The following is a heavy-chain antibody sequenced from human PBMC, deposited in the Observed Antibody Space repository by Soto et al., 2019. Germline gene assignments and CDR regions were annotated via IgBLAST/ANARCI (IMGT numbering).Heavy chain of an antibody. CDR1: GGSISSSSYF. CDR2: IYYSGST. CDR3: ARHPSDFWFDP. V-gene: IGHV4-39*01. D-gene: IGHD2-21*02. Sequence: QLQLQESGPGLVKPSETLSLTGTVSGGSISSSSYFWGWIRQPPGKGLEWIGSIYYSGSTYYNPSLKSRVTVSVDTSKNQFSLKLSSVTAADTAVYYCARHPSDFWFDPWGQGTLVTVSS. J-gene: IGHJ5*02.